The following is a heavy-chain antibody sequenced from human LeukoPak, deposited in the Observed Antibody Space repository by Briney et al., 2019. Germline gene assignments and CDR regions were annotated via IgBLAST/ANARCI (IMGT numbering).Heavy chain of an antibody. Sequence: PGGSLRLSCAASELSVSDNYMSWVRQAPGKGLEWVSVIYSGGSTYYADSVKGRFTISRDNSKNTLYLQMNSLRAEDTAVYYCARGHFSYYGSGYYFDYWGQGTLVTVSS. CDR1: ELSVSDNY. J-gene: IGHJ4*02. D-gene: IGHD3-10*01. CDR3: ARGHFSYYGSGYYFDY. CDR2: IYSGGST. V-gene: IGHV3-53*01.